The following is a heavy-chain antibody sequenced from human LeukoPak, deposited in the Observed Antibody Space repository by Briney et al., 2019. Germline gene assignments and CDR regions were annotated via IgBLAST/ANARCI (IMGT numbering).Heavy chain of an antibody. V-gene: IGHV3-21*01. D-gene: IGHD3-22*01. J-gene: IGHJ4*02. CDR3: ARVKRYYDSSGYYLAFFDY. Sequence: GGSLRLSCAASGFTFSSYSMNWVRQAPGKGLKWVSSIRSSSSYIYYADSVKGRFTISRDNAKNSLYLQMNSLRAEDTAVYYCARVKRYYDSSGYYLAFFDYWGQGTLVTVSS. CDR2: IRSSSSYI. CDR1: GFTFSSYS.